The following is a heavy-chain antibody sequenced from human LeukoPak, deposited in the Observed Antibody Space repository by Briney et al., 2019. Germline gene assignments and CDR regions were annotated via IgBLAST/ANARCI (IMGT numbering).Heavy chain of an antibody. D-gene: IGHD3-10*01. CDR2: IYYSGST. Sequence: PSETLSLTCTVSGGSVSSGSYYWSWRRQPPGRGLEWIGCIYYSGSTNYNPSLKSRVTISVDTSKNQFSLKLSSVTAADTAVYYCAREVPVFAMVRGVTPLIDAFDIWGQGTMVTVSS. J-gene: IGHJ3*02. CDR3: AREVPVFAMVRGVTPLIDAFDI. CDR1: GGSVSSGSYY. V-gene: IGHV4-61*01.